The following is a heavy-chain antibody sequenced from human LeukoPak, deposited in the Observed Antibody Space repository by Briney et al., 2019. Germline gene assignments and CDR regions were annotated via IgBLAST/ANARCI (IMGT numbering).Heavy chain of an antibody. V-gene: IGHV4-4*07. CDR3: ARTSPKNGAFDI. D-gene: IGHD2-8*01. CDR1: GGSVSSYY. Sequence: SETLSLTCTVSGGSVSSYYWSWIRQPAGKGLEWIGRIYSSGSTSYNPSLNSRVTMSVDTSKNQFSLKLSSLTAADTAVYYCARTSPKNGAFDIWGQGTMVTVSS. J-gene: IGHJ3*02. CDR2: IYSSGST.